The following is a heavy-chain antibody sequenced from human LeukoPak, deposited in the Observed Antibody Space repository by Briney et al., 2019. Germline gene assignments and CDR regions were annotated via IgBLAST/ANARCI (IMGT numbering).Heavy chain of an antibody. J-gene: IGHJ4*02. CDR2: IKQDGSEK. Sequence: PGGSLRLSCAASGFTFRNYWMTWVRQAPGKGLEWVANIKQDGSEKNYVDSVKGRFSISRDNAKNSLYLQMNSLRAEDTAVYYCARHSNGWSGGTYWGQGTLVTVTS. V-gene: IGHV3-7*03. CDR1: GFTFRNYW. CDR3: ARHSNGWSGGTY. D-gene: IGHD6-19*01.